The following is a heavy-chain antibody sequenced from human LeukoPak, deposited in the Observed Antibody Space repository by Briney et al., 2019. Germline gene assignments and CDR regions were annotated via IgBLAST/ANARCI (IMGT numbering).Heavy chain of an antibody. CDR2: ISYDGSSK. CDR3: ARAAAGSYGMDV. V-gene: IGHV3-30*03. J-gene: IGHJ6*04. Sequence: GGSLRLSCAASGFTFSSYGMHWVRQAPGKGLEWVAVISYDGSSKYYADSVKGRFTIPRDNSKNTLYLQMNSLRAEDTAVYYCARAAAGSYGMDVWGKGTTVTVSS. D-gene: IGHD6-13*01. CDR1: GFTFSSYG.